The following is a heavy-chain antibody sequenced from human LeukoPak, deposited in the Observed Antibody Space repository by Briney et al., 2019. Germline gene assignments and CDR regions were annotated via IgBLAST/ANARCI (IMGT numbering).Heavy chain of an antibody. CDR2: IYYSGST. D-gene: IGHD3-10*01. Sequence: SETLSLTCTVSGGSISSSSYYWGWIRQHPGKGLEWIGYIYYSGSTYYNPSLKSRVTISVDTSKNQFSLKLSSVTAADTAVYYCAGGITMVRGGYFDYWGQGTLVTVSS. CDR3: AGGITMVRGGYFDY. V-gene: IGHV4-31*03. J-gene: IGHJ4*02. CDR1: GGSISSSSYY.